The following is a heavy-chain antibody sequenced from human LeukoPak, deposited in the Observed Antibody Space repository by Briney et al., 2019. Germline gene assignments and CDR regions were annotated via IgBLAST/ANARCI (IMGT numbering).Heavy chain of an antibody. Sequence: SETLSLTCAVSGGSISSSNWWSWVRQPPGKGLEWIGEIFHSGSTYYNPSLKGRVTISLDTSKNQFSLNLSSVTAADTAVYYCARGHIAAALFYWGQGTLVTVSS. J-gene: IGHJ4*02. CDR1: GGSISSSNW. D-gene: IGHD6-13*01. V-gene: IGHV4-4*02. CDR2: IFHSGST. CDR3: ARGHIAAALFY.